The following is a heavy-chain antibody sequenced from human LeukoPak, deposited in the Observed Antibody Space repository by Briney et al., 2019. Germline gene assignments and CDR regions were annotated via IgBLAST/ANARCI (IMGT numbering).Heavy chain of an antibody. CDR1: GGSISSSSYY. D-gene: IGHD3-22*01. CDR3: ARAPKYYYDSSGYTYFDY. J-gene: IGHJ4*02. Sequence: KASETLSLTCTVSGGSISSSSYYWGWIRQPPGKGLEWIGSIYYSGSTYYNPSLKSRVTISVDTSKNQFSLKLSSVTAADTAVYYCARAPKYYYDSSGYTYFDYWGQGTLVTVSS. V-gene: IGHV4-39*07. CDR2: IYYSGST.